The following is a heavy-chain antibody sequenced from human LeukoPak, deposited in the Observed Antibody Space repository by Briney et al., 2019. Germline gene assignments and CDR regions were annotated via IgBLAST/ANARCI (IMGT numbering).Heavy chain of an antibody. CDR2: INTNTGNP. V-gene: IGHV7-4-1*02. CDR1: GYTFTRYA. D-gene: IGHD3-22*01. J-gene: IGHJ4*02. Sequence: ASVKVSCKASGYTFTRYAMNWVRQTPGQGPEWMGWINTNTGNPTYAQGFTGRFVFSLDTSVSTAFLQITSLKAEDTAVYYCARAPYDSSGYYVYWGQGTLVTVSS. CDR3: ARAPYDSSGYYVY.